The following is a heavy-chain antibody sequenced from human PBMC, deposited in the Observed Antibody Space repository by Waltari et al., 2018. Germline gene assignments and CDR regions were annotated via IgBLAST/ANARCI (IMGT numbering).Heavy chain of an antibody. CDR2: IGDIGERT. D-gene: IGHD2-15*01. CDR1: GFTFSGYA. V-gene: IGHV3-23*01. CDR3: AINLRSCTGGCYYGIDY. J-gene: IGHJ3*01. Sequence: EVQLLESGGDLVQPGGSLRLSCAASGFTFSGYAMTWVRQAPGKGLEWVSTIGDIGERTYYAASVKGRFTISRDSSKNTVFLELNSLRAEDTAIYYCAINLRSCTGGCYYGIDYWGQGTMVTVSS.